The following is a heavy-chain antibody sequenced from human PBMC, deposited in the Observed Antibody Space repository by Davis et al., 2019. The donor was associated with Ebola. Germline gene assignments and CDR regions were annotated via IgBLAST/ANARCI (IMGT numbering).Heavy chain of an antibody. CDR3: ARQSSSSWGDY. CDR2: IYYSGST. CDR1: GGSISSYY. Sequence: ESLKISCTVSGGSISSYYWSWIRQPPGKGLEWIGYIYYSGSTNYNPSLKSRVTISVDTSKNQFSLKLSSVTAADTAVYYCARQSSSSWGDYWGQGTLVTVSS. D-gene: IGHD6-6*01. J-gene: IGHJ4*02. V-gene: IGHV4-59*08.